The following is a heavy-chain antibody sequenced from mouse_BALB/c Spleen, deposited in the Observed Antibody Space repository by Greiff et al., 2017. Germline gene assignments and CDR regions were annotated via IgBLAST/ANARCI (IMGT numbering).Heavy chain of an antibody. CDR1: GYSITSDYA. D-gene: IGHD4-1*01. Sequence: EVKLQESGPGLVKPSQSLSLTCTVTGYSITSDYAWNWIRQFPGNKLEWMGYISYSGSTSYNPSLKSRISITRDTSKNQFFLQLNSVTTEDTATYYCARSTPNWDYAMDYWGQGTSVTVSS. CDR3: ARSTPNWDYAMDY. V-gene: IGHV3-2*02. CDR2: ISYSGST. J-gene: IGHJ4*01.